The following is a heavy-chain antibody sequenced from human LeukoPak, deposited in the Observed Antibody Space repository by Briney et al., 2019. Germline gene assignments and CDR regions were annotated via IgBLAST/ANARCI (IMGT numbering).Heavy chain of an antibody. Sequence: PGGSLRLSCAASGFTFSSYSMNWVRQAPGKGLEWVSSISSSSSYIYYADSAKGRFTISRDNAKNSLYLQMNSLRAEDTAVYYCARVGAARPDYWGQGTLVTVSS. CDR1: GFTFSSYS. CDR2: ISSSSSYI. D-gene: IGHD6-6*01. V-gene: IGHV3-21*01. CDR3: ARVGAARPDY. J-gene: IGHJ4*02.